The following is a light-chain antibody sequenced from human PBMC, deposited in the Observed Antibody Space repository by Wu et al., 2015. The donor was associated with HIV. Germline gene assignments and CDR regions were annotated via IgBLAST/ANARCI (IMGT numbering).Light chain of an antibody. CDR1: QAISSY. V-gene: IGKV1-9*01. CDR3: QQDETYPVT. Sequence: DIQLTQSPSFLSASVGDRVTITCRASQAISSYLAWYQQKPGKAPNLLIYAASTLQSGVPSRFSGSGSETEFTLTINSLQPEDFATYYCQQDETYPVTFGQGTRLEIK. J-gene: IGKJ5*01. CDR2: AAS.